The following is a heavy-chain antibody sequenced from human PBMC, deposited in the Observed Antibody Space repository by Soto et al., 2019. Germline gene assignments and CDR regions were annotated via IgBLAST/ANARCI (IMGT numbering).Heavy chain of an antibody. CDR3: ASGPMQLELRLGGYYYMDV. D-gene: IGHD1-7*01. CDR2: IYYSGST. V-gene: IGHV4-59*01. CDR1: GGSISSYY. Sequence: QVQLQESGPGLVKPSETLSLTCTVSGGSISSYYWSWIRQPPGKGLEWIGYIYYSGSTNYNPSLKSRVTISVDTSKNQFSLKLSSVTAADTAVYYCASGPMQLELRLGGYYYMDVWGKGTTVTVSS. J-gene: IGHJ6*03.